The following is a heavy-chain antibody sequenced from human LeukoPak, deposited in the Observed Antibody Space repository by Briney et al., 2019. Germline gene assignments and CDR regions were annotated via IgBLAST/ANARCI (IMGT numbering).Heavy chain of an antibody. Sequence: ASVKVSCKASGYTFIGYHIHWVRQAPGQGLEWMGRIIPILGIANYAQKFQGRVTITADKSTSTAYMELSSLRSEDTAVYYCASSVVVPAATFRPYWFDPWGQGTLVTVSS. CDR2: IIPILGIA. J-gene: IGHJ5*02. CDR1: GYTFIGYH. D-gene: IGHD2-2*01. CDR3: ASSVVVPAATFRPYWFDP. V-gene: IGHV1-69*02.